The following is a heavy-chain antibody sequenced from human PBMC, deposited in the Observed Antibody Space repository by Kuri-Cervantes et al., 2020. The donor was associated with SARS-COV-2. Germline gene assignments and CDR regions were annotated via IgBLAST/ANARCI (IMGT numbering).Heavy chain of an antibody. CDR3: ASCRFTRSRYQCYFDY. CDR1: GFTFSNYA. D-gene: IGHD3-3*01. CDR2: ISGSGTNT. Sequence: GESLKISCAASGFTFSNYAMTWVRQAPGKGLEWVSAISGSGTNTYFADSVKGRFTISRDTSKNTLYLQMNSLRAEDTAVYYCASCRFTRSRYQCYFDYWGQGTLVTVSS. J-gene: IGHJ4*02. V-gene: IGHV3-23*01.